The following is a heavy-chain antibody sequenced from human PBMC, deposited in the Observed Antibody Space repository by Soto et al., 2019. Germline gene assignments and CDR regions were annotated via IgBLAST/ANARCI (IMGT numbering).Heavy chain of an antibody. V-gene: IGHV3-23*01. CDR1: GFTFSSYA. Sequence: VGSLRLSCAASGFTFSSYAMSWVRQAPGKGLEWVSAISGSGGSTYYADSVKGRFTISRDNSKNTLYLQMNSLRAEDTAVYYCAKDLRSGWPDPYYFDYWGQGTLVTVSS. J-gene: IGHJ4*02. D-gene: IGHD6-19*01. CDR2: ISGSGGST. CDR3: AKDLRSGWPDPYYFDY.